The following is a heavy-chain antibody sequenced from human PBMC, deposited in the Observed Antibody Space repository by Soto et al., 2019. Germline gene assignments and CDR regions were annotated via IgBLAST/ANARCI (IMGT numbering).Heavy chain of an antibody. J-gene: IGHJ4*02. V-gene: IGHV4-39*01. CDR3: ARGYYSNARGYYFDY. CDR2: IYYSGST. CDR1: GGSISSSSYY. D-gene: IGHD4-4*01. Sequence: SETLSLTCTVSGGSISSSSYYWGWIRQPPGKGLEWIGSIYYSGSTYYNPSLKSRVTISVDTSKNQFSLRLSSVTAADTAVYYCARGYYSNARGYYFDYWGQGTLVTVSS.